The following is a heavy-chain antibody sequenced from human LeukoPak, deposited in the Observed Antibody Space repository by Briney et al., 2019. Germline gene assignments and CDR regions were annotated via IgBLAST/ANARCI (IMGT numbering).Heavy chain of an antibody. Sequence: ASVKVSCKASGYTFTSYGISWVRQAPGQGLEWMGWISAYNGNTNYAQKLQGRVTMTTDTSTSTAYMELRSLRSDDTAVYYCARDQASSGWYRGGWFDPWGQGTLVTVSS. D-gene: IGHD6-19*01. CDR2: ISAYNGNT. J-gene: IGHJ5*02. CDR3: ARDQASSGWYRGGWFDP. V-gene: IGHV1-18*01. CDR1: GYTFTSYG.